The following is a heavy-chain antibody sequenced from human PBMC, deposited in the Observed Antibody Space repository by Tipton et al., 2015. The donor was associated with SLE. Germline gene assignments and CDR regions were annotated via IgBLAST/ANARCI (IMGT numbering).Heavy chain of an antibody. V-gene: IGHV4-61*02. CDR2: IYTSGST. D-gene: IGHD3-22*01. CDR1: GGSISSGSYY. J-gene: IGHJ4*02. Sequence: TLSLTCTVSGGSISSGSYYWSWIRQPAGKGLEWIGRIYTSGSTNYNPSLKSRVTISVDTSKNQFSLKLSSVTAADTAVYYCARGLDYYDSSGSYYFDYWGQGTLVTVSS. CDR3: ARGLDYYDSSGSYYFDY.